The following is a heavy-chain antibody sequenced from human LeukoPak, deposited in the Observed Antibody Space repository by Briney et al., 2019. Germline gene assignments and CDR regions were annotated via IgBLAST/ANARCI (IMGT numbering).Heavy chain of an antibody. CDR1: GFTFSSYG. CDR2: ISYDGSNK. V-gene: IGHV3-30*18. D-gene: IGHD2-2*01. J-gene: IGHJ4*02. CDR3: AKGLGYCSSTSCYGYFDY. Sequence: GGSLRLSCAASGFTFSSYGMHWVRQAPGKGLEWEAVISYDGSNKYYADSVKGRFTISRDNSKNTLYLQMNSLRAEDTAVYYCAKGLGYCSSTSCYGYFDYWGQGTLVTVSS.